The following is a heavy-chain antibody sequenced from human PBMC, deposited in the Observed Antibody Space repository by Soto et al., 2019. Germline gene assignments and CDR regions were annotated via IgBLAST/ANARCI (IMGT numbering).Heavy chain of an antibody. D-gene: IGHD3-22*01. CDR2: ISYDGSNK. CDR3: ARDMRESSGYYGFDY. CDR1: RFTFSSYS. V-gene: IGHV3-30-3*01. J-gene: IGHJ4*02. Sequence: GGPPKLSRSTPRFTFSSYSLQRDRQGTSKGLKWVAVISYDGSNKYYADYVKGRFTISRDNSKNTLYLQMNSLRAEDTAVYYCARDMRESSGYYGFDYWGQGHPVTVPS.